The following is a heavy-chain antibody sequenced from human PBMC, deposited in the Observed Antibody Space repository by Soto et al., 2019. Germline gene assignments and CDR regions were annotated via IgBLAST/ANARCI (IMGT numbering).Heavy chain of an antibody. J-gene: IGHJ4*02. CDR2: ISSSSSYI. CDR3: ARISAVAGLGGDGTDY. V-gene: IGHV3-21*01. D-gene: IGHD6-19*01. CDR1: GFTFSSYS. Sequence: PGGSLRLSCAASGFTFSSYSMNWVRQAPGKGLEWVSSISSSSSYIYYADSVKGRFTISRDNAKNSLYLQMNSLRAEDMAVYYCARISAVAGLGGDGTDYWGQGTLVTVSS.